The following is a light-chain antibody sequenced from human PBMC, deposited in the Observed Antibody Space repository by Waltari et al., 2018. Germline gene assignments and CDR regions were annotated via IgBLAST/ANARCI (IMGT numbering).Light chain of an antibody. CDR2: KNS. J-gene: IGLJ3*02. Sequence: QSVLTQPPSTSATPGQRVTISCSGSKSNIGNNSVYWYQQVPGMAPKLIIYKNSHRPSGVPDRFSGSKSGTSAALAISGLRSEDEATYHCAAWDDGWSGPWVFGGGTRVTVL. CDR1: KSNIGNNS. CDR3: AAWDDGWSGPWV. V-gene: IGLV1-47*01.